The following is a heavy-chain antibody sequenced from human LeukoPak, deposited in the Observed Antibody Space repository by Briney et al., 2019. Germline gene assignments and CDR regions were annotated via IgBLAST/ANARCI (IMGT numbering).Heavy chain of an antibody. V-gene: IGHV3-21*01. Sequence: GGSLRLSCTASGFTFSTYNMNWVRQAPGKGLEWVSFISTSSSYIYYADSVKGRFTISRDNAKNSLYLQMNSLRAEDTAVYYCARGEWSSSPFDYWGQGTLVTVSS. CDR1: GFTFSTYN. CDR2: ISTSSSYI. D-gene: IGHD6-6*01. J-gene: IGHJ4*02. CDR3: ARGEWSSSPFDY.